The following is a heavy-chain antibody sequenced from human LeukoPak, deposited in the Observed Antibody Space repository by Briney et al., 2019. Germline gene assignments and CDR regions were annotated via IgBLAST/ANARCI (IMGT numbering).Heavy chain of an antibody. J-gene: IGHJ4*02. CDR3: ARVGYSSRQDVFQCFDY. D-gene: IGHD6-13*01. CDR1: GGSFSGYY. CDR2: INHSGST. Sequence: SETLSLTCAVYGGSFSGYYWSWIRQPPGKGLEWIGEINHSGSTNYNPSLKSRVTISVDTSKNQFSLKLSSVTAADTAVYYCARVGYSSRQDVFQCFDYWGQGTLVTVSS. V-gene: IGHV4-34*01.